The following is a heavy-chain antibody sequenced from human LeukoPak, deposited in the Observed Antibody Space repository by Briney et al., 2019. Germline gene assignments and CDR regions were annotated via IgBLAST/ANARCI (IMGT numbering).Heavy chain of an antibody. CDR1: GASISSYN. V-gene: IGHV4-4*07. J-gene: IGHJ4*02. D-gene: IGHD6-13*01. CDR3: ARDMGAGIAGAYDS. Sequence: SETLSLTCTVSGASISSYNWSWLRQPAGKGLEWIGRIFTSGSTNYNPSLKSRVTMSVDTSRNQFSLSLKSVTAADTALYYCARDMGAGIAGAYDSWGQGTLVIVSS. CDR2: IFTSGST.